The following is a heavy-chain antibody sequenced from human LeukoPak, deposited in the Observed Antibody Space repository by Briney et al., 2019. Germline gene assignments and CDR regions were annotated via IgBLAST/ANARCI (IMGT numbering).Heavy chain of an antibody. D-gene: IGHD2/OR15-2a*01. V-gene: IGHV3-30-3*01. CDR3: ANGDHPKLSRFDY. CDR2: ISLDGNNE. J-gene: IGHJ4*02. CDR1: GFTFRNYY. Sequence: GGSLRLSCAASGFTFRNYYMHWVRQAPGKGLEWVAVISLDGNNEYYADSVKGRFTISRDNSKNTLYLQMNSLRAEDTAVYYCANGDHPKLSRFDYWGQGTLVTVSS.